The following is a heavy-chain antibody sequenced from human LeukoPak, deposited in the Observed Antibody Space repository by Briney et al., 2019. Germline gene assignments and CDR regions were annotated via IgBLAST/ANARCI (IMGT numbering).Heavy chain of an antibody. CDR1: GFTFSHYW. CDR2: IKQDGSEQ. Sequence: PGGSLRLSCAASGFTFSHYWMTWVRQAPGKGLEWVANIKQDGSEQYYVDSVKGRFTISRDNAKNSLYLQMNSLRVEDTAVYYCARDRCSSTGCFYDYWGQGTLVTVSS. CDR3: ARDRCSSTGCFYDY. V-gene: IGHV3-7*01. J-gene: IGHJ4*02. D-gene: IGHD2-2*01.